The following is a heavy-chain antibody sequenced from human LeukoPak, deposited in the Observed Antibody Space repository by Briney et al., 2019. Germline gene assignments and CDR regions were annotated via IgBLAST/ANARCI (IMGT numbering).Heavy chain of an antibody. Sequence: PSETLSLTCAVYVDSFSNYYWNWIRQTPGKGLEWIGEVNESGGTNINPSLRSRVILSVDTSKNQFSLNLISMTAADTAIYYWARGQGATVPQVGKSWFDPWGQGTWVIVSS. CDR2: VNESGGT. CDR1: VDSFSNYY. D-gene: IGHD1-26*01. J-gene: IGHJ5*02. V-gene: IGHV4-34*01. CDR3: ARGQGATVPQVGKSWFDP.